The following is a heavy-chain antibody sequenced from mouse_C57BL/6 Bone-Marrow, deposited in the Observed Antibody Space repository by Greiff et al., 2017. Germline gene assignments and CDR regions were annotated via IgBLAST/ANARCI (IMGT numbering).Heavy chain of an antibody. V-gene: IGHV1-9*01. J-gene: IGHJ4*01. CDR1: GYTFTGYW. Sequence: QVQLQQSGAELMKPGASVKLSCKATGYTFTGYWIAWVKQRPGHGLEWIGELLPGSGSTNYNGKFKGKATFTADTSSNTSYMQISSRTTEDSAIYDWARGYGNYGRSAMDYWGQGTSVTVSS. D-gene: IGHD2-1*01. CDR3: ARGYGNYGRSAMDY. CDR2: LLPGSGST.